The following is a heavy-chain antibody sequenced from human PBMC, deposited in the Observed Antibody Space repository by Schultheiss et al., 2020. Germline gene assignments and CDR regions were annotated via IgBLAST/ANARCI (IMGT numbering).Heavy chain of an antibody. CDR2: ISSSSSYI. D-gene: IGHD1-1*01. Sequence: GGSLRLSCSASGFTFSSYAMHWVRQAPGKGLEWVSSISSSSSYIYYADSVKGRFTISRDTSKNTLSLHMNSLRADDTAVYYCATGARKNRLRPGRFDYWGQGTKVTVSS. CDR3: ATGARKNRLRPGRFDY. J-gene: IGHJ4*02. V-gene: IGHV3-21*04. CDR1: GFTFSSYA.